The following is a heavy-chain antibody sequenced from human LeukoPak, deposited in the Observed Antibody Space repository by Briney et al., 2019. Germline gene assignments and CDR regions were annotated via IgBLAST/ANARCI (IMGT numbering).Heavy chain of an antibody. Sequence: GGSLRLSCAASGLTFTSYAMSWVRQAPGKGLEWVSAISGNGGATYYADSVKGRFTISRDNSKNTLHLQMNSLRAEDTALYYCAKATTAIVVDNFFDYWGQGTLVSVSS. V-gene: IGHV3-23*01. CDR3: AKATTAIVVDNFFDY. D-gene: IGHD3-22*01. J-gene: IGHJ4*02. CDR1: GLTFTSYA. CDR2: ISGNGGAT.